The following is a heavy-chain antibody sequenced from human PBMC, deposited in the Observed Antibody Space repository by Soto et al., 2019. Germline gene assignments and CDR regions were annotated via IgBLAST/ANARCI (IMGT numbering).Heavy chain of an antibody. J-gene: IGHJ6*02. D-gene: IGHD3-3*01. CDR1: GFTFSSYA. CDR3: AREPEYYDFWSGYYERYYYGMDV. V-gene: IGHV3-30-3*01. Sequence: QVQLVESGGGVVQPGRSLRLSCAASGFTFSSYAMHWVRQAPGKGLEWVAVISYDGSNKYYADSVKGRFTISRDNSKNTLYLQMNSLRAEDTAVYYCAREPEYYDFWSGYYERYYYGMDVWGQGTTVTVSS. CDR2: ISYDGSNK.